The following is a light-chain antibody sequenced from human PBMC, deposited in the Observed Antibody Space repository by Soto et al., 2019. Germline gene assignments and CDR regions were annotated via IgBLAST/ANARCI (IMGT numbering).Light chain of an antibody. CDR3: QQYGSSPPT. V-gene: IGKV3-20*01. CDR1: QSISSSQ. J-gene: IGKJ1*01. CDR2: GAS. Sequence: EIVLTQSAGTLSLSPGDRDTLXCRASQSISSSQVAWYQHKPSQVPTLVNSGASSRAHGTPDRLTGSGSATDFTLTISRLEPEDFAVYYGQQYGSSPPTFGQGTKVDIK.